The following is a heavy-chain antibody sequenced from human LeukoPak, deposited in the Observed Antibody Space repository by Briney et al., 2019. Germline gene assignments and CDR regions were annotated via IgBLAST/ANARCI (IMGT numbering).Heavy chain of an antibody. CDR2: INQSGST. CDR3: ARGRRVYSSSYYFDY. D-gene: IGHD6-6*01. Sequence: PSETLSLTCAVYGGSFSGYYWSWIRQPPGKGLEWIGEINQSGSTKYTPSLKSRVTISVDTSKNQFSLKLSSVTAADTAVYYCARGRRVYSSSYYFDYWGQGTLVTVSS. CDR1: GGSFSGYY. J-gene: IGHJ4*02. V-gene: IGHV4-34*01.